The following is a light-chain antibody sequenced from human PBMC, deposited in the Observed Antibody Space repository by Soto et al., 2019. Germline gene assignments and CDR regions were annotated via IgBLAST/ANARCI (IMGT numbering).Light chain of an antibody. CDR1: QGIANY. J-gene: IGKJ4*01. Sequence: DIQMTQSPSSLSASIGDSVTITCRAIQGIANYLAWYKQKPGKVPKVLIFAATALHSGVPSRFNVSGFGTDFTLTITSLQPEDVATYYCQKYNSDPLTFGGGTKVKNK. CDR2: AAT. CDR3: QKYNSDPLT. V-gene: IGKV1-27*01.